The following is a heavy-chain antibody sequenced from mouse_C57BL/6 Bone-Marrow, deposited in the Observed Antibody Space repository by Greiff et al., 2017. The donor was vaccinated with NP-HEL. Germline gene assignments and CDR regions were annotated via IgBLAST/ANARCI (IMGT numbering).Heavy chain of an antibody. V-gene: IGHV12-3*01. J-gene: IGHJ3*01. CDR2: ITHSGET. CDR1: GFPITSGYY. Sequence: KLQESGPGLVKPSQSLFLTCSITGFPITSGYYWIWIRQSPGKPLEWMGYITHSGETFYNPSLQSPISITRETSKNQFFLQLNSGTTEDTAMYYCAGDTDYYDYDGPWFAYWGQGTLVTVSA. D-gene: IGHD2-4*01. CDR3: AGDTDYYDYDGPWFAY.